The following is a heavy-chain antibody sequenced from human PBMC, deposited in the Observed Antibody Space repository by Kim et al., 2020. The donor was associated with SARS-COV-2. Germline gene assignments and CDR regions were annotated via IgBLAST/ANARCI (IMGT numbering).Heavy chain of an antibody. Sequence: SVKVSCKASGGTFSSYAISWVRQAPGQGLEWMGGIIPIFGTANYAQKFQGRVTITADESTSTAYMELSSLRSEDTAVYYCARSKVKDTAMGPPQHYFDYWGQGTLVTVSS. D-gene: IGHD5-18*01. CDR2: IIPIFGTA. J-gene: IGHJ4*02. V-gene: IGHV1-69*13. CDR1: GGTFSSYA. CDR3: ARSKVKDTAMGPPQHYFDY.